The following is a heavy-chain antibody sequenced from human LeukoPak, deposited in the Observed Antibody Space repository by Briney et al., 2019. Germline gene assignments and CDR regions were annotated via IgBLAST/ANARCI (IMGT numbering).Heavy chain of an antibody. CDR3: AREHVDTSFDI. D-gene: IGHD5-18*01. CDR2: ISGYNGNT. V-gene: IGHV1-18*04. J-gene: IGHJ3*02. Sequence: ASVKVSCKASGYTFTGYYMHWVRQAPGQGLEWMGGISGYNGNTNYAQKLQGRVTMTTDTSTSTAYMELRSLRSDDTAVYYCAREHVDTSFDIWGQGTMVTVSS. CDR1: GYTFTGYY.